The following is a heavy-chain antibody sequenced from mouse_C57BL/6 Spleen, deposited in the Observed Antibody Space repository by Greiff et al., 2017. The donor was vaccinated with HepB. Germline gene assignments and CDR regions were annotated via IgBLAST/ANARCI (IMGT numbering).Heavy chain of an antibody. V-gene: IGHV1-69*01. CDR1: GYTFTSYW. D-gene: IGHD1-1*01. J-gene: IGHJ3*01. CDR2: IDPSDSYT. CDR3: ARYYGSSRTWFAY. Sequence: QVQLKQPGAELVMPGASVKLSCKASGYTFTSYWMHWVKQRPGQGLEWIGEIDPSDSYTNYNQKFKGKSTLTVDKSSSTAYMQLSSLTSEDSAVYYCARYYGSSRTWFAYWGQGTLVTVSA.